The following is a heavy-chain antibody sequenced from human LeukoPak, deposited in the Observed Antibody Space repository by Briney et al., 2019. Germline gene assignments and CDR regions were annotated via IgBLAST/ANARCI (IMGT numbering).Heavy chain of an antibody. V-gene: IGHV3-48*04. Sequence: GGSLRLSCAASGFTFSSYSMNWVRQAPGKGLEWVSSISSSGSTIYYADSVKGRFTISRDNAKNSLYLQMNSLRAEDTAVYYCARGRRGSGSYWGREFDYWGQGTLVTVSS. CDR1: GFTFSSYS. D-gene: IGHD3-10*01. CDR3: ARGRRGSGSYWGREFDY. J-gene: IGHJ4*02. CDR2: ISSSGSTI.